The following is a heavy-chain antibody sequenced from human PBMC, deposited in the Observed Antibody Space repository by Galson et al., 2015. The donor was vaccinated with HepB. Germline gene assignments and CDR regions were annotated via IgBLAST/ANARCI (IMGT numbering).Heavy chain of an antibody. Sequence: SLRLSCAASGFTFSSYSMTWVRQAPGKGLEWVSGISGTGGGTHYADSVKGRFTISRDNSKNTLYLQMNSLRAEDTAVYYCAKGGERGYSYGYADYWGQGTLVTVSA. D-gene: IGHD5-18*01. J-gene: IGHJ4*02. CDR3: AKGGERGYSYGYADY. V-gene: IGHV3-23*01. CDR1: GFTFSSYS. CDR2: ISGTGGGT.